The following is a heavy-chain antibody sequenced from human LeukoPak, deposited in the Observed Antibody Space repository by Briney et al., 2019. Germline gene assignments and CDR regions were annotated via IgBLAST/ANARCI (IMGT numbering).Heavy chain of an antibody. V-gene: IGHV1-18*01. CDR1: GYSFTTYG. J-gene: IGHJ4*02. Sequence: ASVKVSCKASGYSFTTYGISWVRQAPGQGLEWMGWISGHNGNRDYAQKVQDRVTLTTDTPTTTAYMELTSLRSDDTAVYYCARRSRELHDYWGQGTLVTVSS. D-gene: IGHD1-26*01. CDR3: ARRSRELHDY. CDR2: ISGHNGNR.